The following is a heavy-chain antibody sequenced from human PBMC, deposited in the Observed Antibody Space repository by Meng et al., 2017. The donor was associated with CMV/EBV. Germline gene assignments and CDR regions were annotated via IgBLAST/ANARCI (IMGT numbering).Heavy chain of an antibody. V-gene: IGHV1-46*01. J-gene: IGHJ4*02. CDR1: GLAFSDYY. CDR3: ARDSGGGVLWY. Sequence: ASVKVSCKASGLAFSDYYMHWVRQAPGQGLKWMGIINPSGGSTRYAQKFQGRVTMTRDTSTSTAYMELSSLRSEDTAVYYCARDSGGGVLWYWGQGTLVTVSS. CDR2: INPSGGST. D-gene: IGHD3-16*01.